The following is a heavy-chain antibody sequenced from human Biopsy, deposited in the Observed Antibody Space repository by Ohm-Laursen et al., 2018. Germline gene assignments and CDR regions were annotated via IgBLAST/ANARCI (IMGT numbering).Heavy chain of an antibody. Sequence: SDTLSLTCIVTGGSISRSSYYWDWIRQPPGKGLEWIGSIYYSGSTYYNPSLKSRVTISADRSKNQFSLKLTSVTAADTTMYYCARQEFATSPLDYWGQGSLVTVPS. CDR3: ARQEFATSPLDY. CDR2: IYYSGST. CDR1: GGSISRSSYY. V-gene: IGHV4-39*01. J-gene: IGHJ4*02. D-gene: IGHD3-10*01.